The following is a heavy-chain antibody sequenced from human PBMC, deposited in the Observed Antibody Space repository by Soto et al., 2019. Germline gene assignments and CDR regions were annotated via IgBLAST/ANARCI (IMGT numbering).Heavy chain of an antibody. CDR3: ARALVTIPPRTFDY. CDR1: GFTVSNTY. J-gene: IGHJ4*02. Sequence: EVQLVESGGGLVQPGGSLRLSCAVSGFTVSNTYMNWVRQATGKGLEWGSVIHSGGNTFYADSVKGRFTIARDNSKNTVYLQMSSLRGEDTAVYFCARALVTIPPRTFDYWGQGILVTVSS. D-gene: IGHD2-21*02. V-gene: IGHV3-66*01. CDR2: IHSGGNT.